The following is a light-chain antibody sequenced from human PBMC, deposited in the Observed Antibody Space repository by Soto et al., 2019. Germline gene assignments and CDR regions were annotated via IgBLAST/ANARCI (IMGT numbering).Light chain of an antibody. CDR2: DAS. CDR1: QSISSW. Sequence: DIQMTQSPSTLSASVGDRDTITCRASQSISSWLAWYQQKPGKAPKLLIYDASSLESGVPSRFSGSGPGTEFTLTISSLQPDDFATYYCQQTGTFGQGTKVDIK. CDR3: QQTGT. J-gene: IGKJ1*01. V-gene: IGKV1-5*01.